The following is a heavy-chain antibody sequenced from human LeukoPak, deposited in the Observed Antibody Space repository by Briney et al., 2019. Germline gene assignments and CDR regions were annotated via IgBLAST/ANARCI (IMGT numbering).Heavy chain of an antibody. Sequence: SETLSLTCAVYGGSFSGYYWSWIRQPPGKGLEWIGEINHSGSTNYNPSLKSRVTISADTSKNQFSLKLSSVTAADTAVYYCARAKIGPFDYWGQGTLVTVSS. V-gene: IGHV4-34*01. CDR2: INHSGST. J-gene: IGHJ4*02. CDR3: ARAKIGPFDY. CDR1: GGSFSGYY.